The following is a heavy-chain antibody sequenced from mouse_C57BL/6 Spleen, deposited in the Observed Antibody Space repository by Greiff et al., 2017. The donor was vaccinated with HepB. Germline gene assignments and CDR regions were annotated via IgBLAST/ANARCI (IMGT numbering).Heavy chain of an antibody. J-gene: IGHJ2*01. CDR1: GFTFSSYA. CDR3: ARDAQPYYYGRGKGYYFDY. CDR2: ISDGGSYT. Sequence: EVKLMESGGGLVKPGGSLKLSCAASGFTFSSYAMSWVRQTPEKRLEWVATISDGGSYTYYPDNVKGRFTISRDNAKNNLYLQMSHLKSEDTAMYYCARDAQPYYYGRGKGYYFDYWGQGTTLTVSS. D-gene: IGHD1-1*01. V-gene: IGHV5-4*01.